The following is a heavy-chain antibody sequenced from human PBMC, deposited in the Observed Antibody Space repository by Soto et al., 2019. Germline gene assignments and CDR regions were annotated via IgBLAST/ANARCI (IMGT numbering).Heavy chain of an antibody. Sequence: QVQLQESGPGLVKPSQTLSLTCTVSGGSISRTDYHWSWIRQVPGKGLEWIGYIYNTGRTSYNPSFNYRVNIAIDTPKGQVSLKLSSLTAADTAVYYCARGKTRYFDYWGRGTRVTVSS. D-gene: IGHD2-15*01. J-gene: IGHJ4*02. CDR3: ARGKTRYFDY. V-gene: IGHV4-30-4*01. CDR2: IYNTGRT. CDR1: GGSISRTDYH.